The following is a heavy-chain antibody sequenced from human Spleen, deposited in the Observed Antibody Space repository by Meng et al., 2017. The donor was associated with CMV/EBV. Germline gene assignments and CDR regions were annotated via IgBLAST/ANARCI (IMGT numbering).Heavy chain of an antibody. CDR1: GFSLSSCE. Sequence: LSLTCAAPGFSLSSCEMNWVRQAPGKGLEWVSYISRSGASIYYAESVKGRFTISRDSAKNLLFLQLKSLRAEDTAVYYCARGALSYSFSESRYGLDVWGQGTTVTVSS. J-gene: IGHJ6*02. CDR2: ISRSGASI. CDR3: ARGALSYSFSESRYGLDV. V-gene: IGHV3-48*03. D-gene: IGHD2/OR15-2a*01.